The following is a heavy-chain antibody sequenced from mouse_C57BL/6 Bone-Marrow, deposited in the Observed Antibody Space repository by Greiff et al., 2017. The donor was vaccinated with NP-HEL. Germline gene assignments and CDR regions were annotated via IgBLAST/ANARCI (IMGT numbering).Heavy chain of an antibody. V-gene: IGHV5-15*01. CDR3: ARQNYGSSSFAY. J-gene: IGHJ3*01. CDR2: ISNLAYSI. D-gene: IGHD1-1*01. CDR1: GFTFSDYG. Sequence: EVKLVESGGGLVQPGGSLKLSCAASGFTFSDYGMAWVRQAPRQGPEWVAFISNLAYSIYYADTVTGRFTISRENAKNTLYLEMSSLRSEDTAMYYCARQNYGSSSFAYWGQGTLVTVSA.